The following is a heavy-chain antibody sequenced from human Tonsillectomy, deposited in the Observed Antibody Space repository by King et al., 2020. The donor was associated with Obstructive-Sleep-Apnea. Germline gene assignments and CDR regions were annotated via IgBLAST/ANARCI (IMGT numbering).Heavy chain of an antibody. CDR2: IYYSGST. J-gene: IGHJ4*02. Sequence: VQLQESGPGLVKPSETLSLTCTVSGGSISSYYWSWIRQPPGKGLEWIGYIYYSGSTTYNPSLKSRFTISVDTSKNQFSLKLSSVTAADTAVYYCARHFQYSYGWFADDYWGQGTLVTVSS. D-gene: IGHD5-18*01. CDR3: ARHFQYSYGWFADDY. V-gene: IGHV4-59*08. CDR1: GGSISSYY.